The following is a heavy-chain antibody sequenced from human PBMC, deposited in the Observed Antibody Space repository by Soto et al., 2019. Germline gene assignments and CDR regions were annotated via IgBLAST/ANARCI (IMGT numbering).Heavy chain of an antibody. CDR3: SRFIMVGGWFDPNYYHGMDV. Sequence: QVQLVQSGAEVNKPGASVTVSCKTTGYTFSNYGINWVRQAPGQGLEWMGWISGYNGNTNYAQTVQGRVTMTTDTSTGTVYMELRSLKSDDTAIYYCSRFIMVGGWFDPNYYHGMDVWGQGTTVTVS. J-gene: IGHJ6*02. D-gene: IGHD6-19*01. V-gene: IGHV1-18*01. CDR1: GYTFSNYG. CDR2: ISGYNGNT.